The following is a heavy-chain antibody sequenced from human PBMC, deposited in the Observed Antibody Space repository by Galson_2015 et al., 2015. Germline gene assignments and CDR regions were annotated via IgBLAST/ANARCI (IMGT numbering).Heavy chain of an antibody. J-gene: IGHJ4*02. Sequence: QSGAEVKKPGESLKISCKGSGYSFTSYWIGWVRQMPGKGLEWMGIIYPGDSDTRYSPSFQGQVTISADKSISTAYLQWSSLKASDTAMYYCARGQDCSSTSCYIFYYWGQGTLVTVSS. CDR2: IYPGDSDT. D-gene: IGHD2-2*02. CDR3: ARGQDCSSTSCYIFYY. V-gene: IGHV5-51*03. CDR1: GYSFTSYW.